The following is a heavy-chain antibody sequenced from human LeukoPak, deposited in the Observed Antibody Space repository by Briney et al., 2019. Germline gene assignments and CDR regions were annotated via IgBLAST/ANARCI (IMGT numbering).Heavy chain of an antibody. J-gene: IGHJ6*03. V-gene: IGHV1-18*01. CDR3: ARNTYGYKFSMDV. D-gene: IGHD5-24*01. CDR1: GYPFNNYD. Sequence: ASVTVSCKASGYPFNNYDINWLRQAPGQGLEWGGWVTAFNENTHYSRKFQGRVTMTRDTSTSTAYMELRSLRSDDTAVYYCARNTYGYKFSMDVWGKGTTVTVSS. CDR2: VTAFNENT.